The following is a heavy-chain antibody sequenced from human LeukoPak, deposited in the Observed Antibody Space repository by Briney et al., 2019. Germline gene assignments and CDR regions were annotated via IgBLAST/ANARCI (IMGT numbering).Heavy chain of an antibody. CDR2: IYTSGST. V-gene: IGHV4-61*02. CDR3: ARDGVTFYYYYMDV. D-gene: IGHD3-3*01. Sequence: SQTLSLTCTVSGGSISSGSYYWSWIRQPAGKGLEWIGRIYTSGSTSYNPSLKSRVTISVDTSKNQFSLKLSSVTAADTAVYYCARDGVTFYYYYMDVWGKGTTVTVSS. CDR1: GGSISSGSYY. J-gene: IGHJ6*03.